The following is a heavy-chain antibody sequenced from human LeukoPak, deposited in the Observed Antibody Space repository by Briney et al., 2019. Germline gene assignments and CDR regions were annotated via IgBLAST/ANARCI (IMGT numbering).Heavy chain of an antibody. J-gene: IGHJ4*02. D-gene: IGHD3-22*01. CDR1: GYTFTSYY. V-gene: IGHV1-46*01. CDR2: INPSGGGT. CDR3: ARGPDYYDSSGYLYYFDY. Sequence: GASVKVSCKASGYTFTSYYIHWVRQAPGQGLEWMGIINPSGGGTSYAQRFQGRVTMTRDTSTSTVSMALSSLRSEDTAVYYCARGPDYYDSSGYLYYFDYWGQGTLVTVSS.